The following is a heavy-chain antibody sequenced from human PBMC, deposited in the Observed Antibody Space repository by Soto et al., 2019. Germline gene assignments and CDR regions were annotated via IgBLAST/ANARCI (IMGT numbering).Heavy chain of an antibody. V-gene: IGHV4-39*01. Sequence: SETLSVTCTVSGDSISRSSYAWGWIRQPPGKGLEWIGSIYFSGSTYFSPSLKSRVTISVDTSKDQFSLKLSSVTAADTAVYYCARLRIAVAAYFDYWGQGTLVTVSS. CDR3: ARLRIAVAAYFDY. CDR2: IYFSGST. CDR1: GDSISRSSYA. D-gene: IGHD6-19*01. J-gene: IGHJ4*02.